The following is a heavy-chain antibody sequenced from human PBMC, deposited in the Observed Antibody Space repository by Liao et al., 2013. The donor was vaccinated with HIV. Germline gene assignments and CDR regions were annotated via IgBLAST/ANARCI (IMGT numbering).Heavy chain of an antibody. D-gene: IGHD6-6*01. CDR1: GGSISSSSYY. CDR3: ASGVGIAARKYFDY. V-gene: IGHV4-39*07. J-gene: IGHJ4*02. Sequence: QLQLQESGPGLVKPSETLSLTCTVSGGSISSSSYYWGWIRQPPGKGLEWIGSIYYSGSTYYNPSLKSRVTISVDTSKNQFSLKLSSVTAADTAVYYCASGVGIAARKYFDYWGQGTLVTVSS. CDR2: IYYSGST.